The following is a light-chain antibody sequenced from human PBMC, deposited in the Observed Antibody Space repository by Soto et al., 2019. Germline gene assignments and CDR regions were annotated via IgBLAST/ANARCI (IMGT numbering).Light chain of an antibody. CDR2: GVI. Sequence: QSVLTQPASVSGSPGQSITISCTGTSSDIGYYNYVSWYQQHPGKAPKLMIYGVINRPSGISNRFSGSKSGNTASLTISGLQADDEADYYCSSYTTTSSYVFGTGTKVTVL. CDR3: SSYTTTSSYV. J-gene: IGLJ1*01. CDR1: SSDIGYYNY. V-gene: IGLV2-14*01.